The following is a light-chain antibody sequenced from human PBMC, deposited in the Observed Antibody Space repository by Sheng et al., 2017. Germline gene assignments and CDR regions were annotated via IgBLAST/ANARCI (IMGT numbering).Light chain of an antibody. J-gene: IGKJ4*01. CDR3: QQYNDWPPVT. CDR1: QSVSFN. Sequence: EIVMTQSPATLSVSPGERATLSCRASQSVSFNLAWYQQRPGQVPRLLIYGASTRVTGIPARFSGSGSGTEFTLTITSLQSEDSAVYYCQQYNDWPPVTFGGGTKVEIK. V-gene: IGKV3-15*01. CDR2: GAS.